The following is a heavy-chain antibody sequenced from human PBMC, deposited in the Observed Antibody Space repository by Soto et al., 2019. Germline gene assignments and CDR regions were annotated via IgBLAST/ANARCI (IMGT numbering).Heavy chain of an antibody. CDR1: GGSVSSGSYY. CDR2: IYYSGST. CDR3: ARELMVRGANYYYYGMDV. D-gene: IGHD3-10*01. Sequence: PSETLSLTCTVSGGSVSSGSYYWSWIRQPPGKGLEWIGYIYYSGSTNYNPSLKSRVTISVDTSKNQFSLKLSSVTAADTAVYYCARELMVRGANYYYYGMDVWGQGTTVTVSS. J-gene: IGHJ6*02. V-gene: IGHV4-61*01.